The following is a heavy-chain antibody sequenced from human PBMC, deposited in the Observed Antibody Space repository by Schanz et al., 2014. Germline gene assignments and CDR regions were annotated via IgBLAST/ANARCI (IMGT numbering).Heavy chain of an antibody. Sequence: QVHLQQWGAGLLQPSETLSLTCGVGGVSFSFYYWSWVRQPPGKGLEWIGEVHPSGTTNYNPSISCRVTMSVDPSKNQFSLNLTSVTAADTAVYYCARGQDHAKTGDLWGRGTLVTISS. V-gene: IGHV4-34*02. CDR1: GVSFSFYY. CDR2: VHPSGTT. J-gene: IGHJ5*02. D-gene: IGHD2-2*01. CDR3: ARGQDHAKTGDL.